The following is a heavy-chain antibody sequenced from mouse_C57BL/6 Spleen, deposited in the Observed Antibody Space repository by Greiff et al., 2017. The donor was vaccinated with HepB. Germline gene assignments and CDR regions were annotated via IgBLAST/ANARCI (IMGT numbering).Heavy chain of an antibody. CDR1: GFTFSDYG. CDR3: ARSSYYYGSSGYFDV. J-gene: IGHJ1*03. CDR2: ISSGSSTI. V-gene: IGHV5-17*01. D-gene: IGHD1-1*01. Sequence: DVKLVESGGGLVKPGGSLKLSCAASGFTFSDYGMHWVRQAPEKGLEWVAYISSGSSTIYYADTVKGRFTISRDNAKNTLFLQMTSLRSEDTAMYYCARSSYYYGSSGYFDVWGTGTTVTVSS.